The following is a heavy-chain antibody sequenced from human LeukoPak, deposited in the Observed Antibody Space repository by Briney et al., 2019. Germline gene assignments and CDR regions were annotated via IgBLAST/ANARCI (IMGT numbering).Heavy chain of an antibody. CDR3: ARPNDDSSGYYGLAFDI. CDR1: DGSISSSSYY. D-gene: IGHD3-22*01. Sequence: KPSETLSLTCTVSDGSISSSSYYWGWIRQPPGKGLEWIGSIYYSGSTYYNPSLKSRVTISVDTSKNQFSLKLSSVTAADTAVYYCARPNDDSSGYYGLAFDIWGQGTMVTVSS. CDR2: IYYSGST. J-gene: IGHJ3*02. V-gene: IGHV4-39*07.